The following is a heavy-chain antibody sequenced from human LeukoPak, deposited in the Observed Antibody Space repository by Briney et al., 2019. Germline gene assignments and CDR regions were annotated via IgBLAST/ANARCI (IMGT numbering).Heavy chain of an antibody. CDR2: ISSSSSTI. D-gene: IGHD6-13*01. J-gene: IGHJ5*02. Sequence: GGSQRLSCAASGFTFSSYNMNWVRQAPGKGLEWVSYISSSSSTIYYADSVKGRFTISRDNAKNSLYLQVNSLRAEDTAVYYCARGQQLLPYNWFDPWGQGTLVTVSS. CDR1: GFTFSSYN. V-gene: IGHV3-48*01. CDR3: ARGQQLLPYNWFDP.